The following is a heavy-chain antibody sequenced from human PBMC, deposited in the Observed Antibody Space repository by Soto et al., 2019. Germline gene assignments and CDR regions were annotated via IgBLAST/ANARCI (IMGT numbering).Heavy chain of an antibody. CDR1: GFTFSSYA. V-gene: IGHV3-23*01. CDR3: AKGRDYGGNSEVDY. CDR2: ISGSGGST. D-gene: IGHD4-17*01. J-gene: IGHJ4*02. Sequence: GGSLRLSCAASGFTFSSYAMSWVRQAPGKGLEWVSAISGSGGSTYYADSVKGRFTISRDNSKNTLYLQMNSLGAEDTAVYYCAKGRDYGGNSEVDYWGQGTLVTVSS.